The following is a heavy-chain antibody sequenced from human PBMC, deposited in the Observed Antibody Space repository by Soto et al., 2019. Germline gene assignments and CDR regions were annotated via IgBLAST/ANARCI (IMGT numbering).Heavy chain of an antibody. CDR1: GGTFSSYA. J-gene: IGHJ4*02. D-gene: IGHD1-26*01. Sequence: GASVKVSCKASGGTFSSYAISWVRQAPGQGLEWMGGIIPIFGTANYAQKFQGRVTIAADESTSTAYMELSSLRSEDTAVYYCAREPSPPSWGGYFDYWGPGTLVTVSS. V-gene: IGHV1-69*13. CDR2: IIPIFGTA. CDR3: AREPSPPSWGGYFDY.